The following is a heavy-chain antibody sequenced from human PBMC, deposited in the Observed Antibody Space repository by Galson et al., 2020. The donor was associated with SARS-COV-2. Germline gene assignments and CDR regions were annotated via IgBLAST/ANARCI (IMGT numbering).Heavy chain of an antibody. V-gene: IGHV3-74*01. Sequence: GESLKISCAASGFTFNNYCMHWVRQPPGKGLEWVSRINNDGSDTFYAGFVKGRFTISRDNAGHTLYLHMNSLRAEDTAIYFCAMNYQLDSWGQGTLVTVSS. CDR1: GFTFNNYC. J-gene: IGHJ4*02. CDR3: AMNYQLDS. CDR2: INNDGSDT. D-gene: IGHD2-2*01.